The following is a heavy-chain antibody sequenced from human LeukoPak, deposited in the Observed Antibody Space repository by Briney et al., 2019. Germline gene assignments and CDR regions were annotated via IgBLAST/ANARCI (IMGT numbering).Heavy chain of an antibody. CDR2: ISSNGGST. Sequence: PGGSLRLSCAAPGFTFSSYAMHWVRQAPGKGLEYVSAISSNGGSTYYANSVKGRFTISRDNSKNTLYLQMGSLRAEDIAVYYCARAAGMNAFDIWGQGTMVTVSS. J-gene: IGHJ3*02. D-gene: IGHD6-19*01. V-gene: IGHV3-64*01. CDR3: ARAAGMNAFDI. CDR1: GFTFSSYA.